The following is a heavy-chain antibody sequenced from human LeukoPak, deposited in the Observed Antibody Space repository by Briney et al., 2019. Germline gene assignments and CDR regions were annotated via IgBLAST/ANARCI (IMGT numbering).Heavy chain of an antibody. V-gene: IGHV4-34*01. D-gene: IGHD3-10*01. Sequence: SETLSLTCAVYGGSFSGYYWSWVSQPQGKGREWIGEINHSGRNNYNPSLTSRGTISVDTSKNQFSLNLSSVTAADTAVYYCARGPYLVTMVRGGPGAFDIWGQGTMVTVSS. CDR1: GGSFSGYY. CDR2: INHSGRN. J-gene: IGHJ3*02. CDR3: ARGPYLVTMVRGGPGAFDI.